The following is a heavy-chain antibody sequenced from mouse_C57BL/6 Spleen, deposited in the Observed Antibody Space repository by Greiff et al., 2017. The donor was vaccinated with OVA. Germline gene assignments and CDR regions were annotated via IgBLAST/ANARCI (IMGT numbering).Heavy chain of an antibody. CDR2: FYPGSGSI. J-gene: IGHJ1*03. Sequence: QVQLQQSGAELVKPGASVKLSCKASGYTFTEYTIHWVKQSSGQGLEWIGWFYPGSGSIKYNEKFKDKATLTADKSTSTVYMELSSLTSEDSAVYFCARPTKGGLPSYWYFDVWGTGTTVTVSS. D-gene: IGHD2-4*01. CDR1: GYTFTEYT. CDR3: ARPTKGGLPSYWYFDV. V-gene: IGHV1-62-2*01.